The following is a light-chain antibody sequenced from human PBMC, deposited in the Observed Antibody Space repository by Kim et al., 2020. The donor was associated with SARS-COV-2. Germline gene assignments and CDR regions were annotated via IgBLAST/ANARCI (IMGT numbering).Light chain of an antibody. CDR3: QAWDSSTVV. CDR2: QDS. J-gene: IGLJ2*01. CDR1: KLGDKY. V-gene: IGLV3-1*01. Sequence: SYELTQPPSVSVSPGQTASITCSGDKLGDKYACWYQQKPGQSPVLVIYQDSKRPSGIPERFSGSNSGNTATLTINGTQAMDEADYYCQAWDSSTVVFGGGTQRTVL.